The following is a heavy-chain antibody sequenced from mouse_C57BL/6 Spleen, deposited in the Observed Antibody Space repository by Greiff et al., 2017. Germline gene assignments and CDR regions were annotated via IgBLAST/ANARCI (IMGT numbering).Heavy chain of an antibody. D-gene: IGHD2-1*01. CDR2: INPGSGGT. J-gene: IGHJ4*01. CDR3: AIRGDGNYVMDY. Sequence: QVQLPQSGAELVRPGTSVKVSCKASGYAFTNYLIEWVKQRPGQGLEWIGVINPGSGGTNYNEKFKGKATLTADKSSSTAYMQLSSLTSEDSAVYFCAIRGDGNYVMDYWGQGTSVTVSS. V-gene: IGHV1-54*01. CDR1: GYAFTNYL.